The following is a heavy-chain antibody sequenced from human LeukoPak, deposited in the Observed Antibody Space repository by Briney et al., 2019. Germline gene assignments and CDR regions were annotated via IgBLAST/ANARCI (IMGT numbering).Heavy chain of an antibody. Sequence: LSGGSLRLSCAASGFTFGNYWMHWVRQAPGKGLVWVSRINSDGRSTSYADSVKGRFTISRDNSKNTLYLQMNSLRAEDTAVYYCARDYCNSISCYAMDYWGQGTLVTVSS. V-gene: IGHV3-74*01. J-gene: IGHJ4*02. D-gene: IGHD2-2*01. CDR1: GFTFGNYW. CDR3: ARDYCNSISCYAMDY. CDR2: INSDGRST.